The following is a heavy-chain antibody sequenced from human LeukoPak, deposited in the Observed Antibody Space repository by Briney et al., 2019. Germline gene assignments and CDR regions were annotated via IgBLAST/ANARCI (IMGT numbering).Heavy chain of an antibody. CDR1: GGSISSYH. CDR3: ARSALVVGAILDAFDI. CDR2: IYYSGST. D-gene: IGHD1-26*01. J-gene: IGHJ3*02. V-gene: IGHV4-59*01. Sequence: SETLSLTCAGPGGSISSYHWSWIRQPPGKGLQWIGYIYYSGSTNYNPSLKSRVTISVDTSKTQFSLKLSSVTAADTAVYYCARSALVVGAILDAFDIWGQGTMVTVSS.